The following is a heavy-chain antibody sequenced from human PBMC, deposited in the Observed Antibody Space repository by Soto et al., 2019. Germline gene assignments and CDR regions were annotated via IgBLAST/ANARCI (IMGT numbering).Heavy chain of an antibody. V-gene: IGHV3-30-3*01. CDR3: VASALSFDY. CDR1: GFTFSNYA. CDR2: ISDDGNKE. D-gene: IGHD3-16*02. J-gene: IGHJ4*02. Sequence: VHLVESGGGVVQPGRSLSLSCAASGFTFSNYAMHWVRQAPGKGLEWLAVISDDGNKEQLADSVKGRFNISRDNSKNTLYLQINSLRDEDTAVYQCVASALSFDYWGQGTLVTVSS.